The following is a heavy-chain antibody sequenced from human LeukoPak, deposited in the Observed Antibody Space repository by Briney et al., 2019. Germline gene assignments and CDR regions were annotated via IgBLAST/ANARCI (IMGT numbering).Heavy chain of an antibody. D-gene: IGHD2-2*01. V-gene: IGHV4-4*09. CDR1: GSISSYY. Sequence: SETLSLTCTVSGSISSYYWSWIRQPPGKGLEWIGYIYTSGSTNYNPSLESRVTISVDTSKNQFSLDLSSVTAADTAVYYCARQKCASTSCLTKNAFDIWGQGTMITVSS. CDR2: IYTSGST. CDR3: ARQKCASTSCLTKNAFDI. J-gene: IGHJ3*02.